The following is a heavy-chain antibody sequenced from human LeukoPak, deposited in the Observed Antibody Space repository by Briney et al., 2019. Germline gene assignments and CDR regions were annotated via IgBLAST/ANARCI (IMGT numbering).Heavy chain of an antibody. D-gene: IGHD6-19*01. J-gene: IGHJ3*02. CDR1: GFTFDDYG. CDR2: INWNGGST. Sequence: GGSLRLSCAASGFTFDDYGMSWVRQAPGEGLEWVSGINWNGGSTGYADSVKGRFTISRDNAKNSLYLQMNSLRAEDTALYYCARDQGSGWSYAFDIWGQGTMVTVSS. CDR3: ARDQGSGWSYAFDI. V-gene: IGHV3-20*04.